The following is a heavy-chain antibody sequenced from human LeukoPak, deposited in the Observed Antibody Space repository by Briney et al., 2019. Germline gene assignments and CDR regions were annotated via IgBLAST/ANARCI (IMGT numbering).Heavy chain of an antibody. V-gene: IGHV3-73*01. CDR1: GFTFSGSV. CDR2: IRTKANNYAT. CDR3: TSFVAAAGTWAPDS. D-gene: IGHD6-13*01. Sequence: PGGSLRLSCAASGFTFSGSVLEWVRQASGKGLEWVGRIRTKANNYATAYAASVKGRFTISRDDSKNTAYLQMNSLKTEDTAVYYCTSFVAAAGTWAPDSWGPGTMVTVSS. J-gene: IGHJ3*02.